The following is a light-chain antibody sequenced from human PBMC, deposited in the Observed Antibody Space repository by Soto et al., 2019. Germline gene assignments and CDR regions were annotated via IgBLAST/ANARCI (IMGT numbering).Light chain of an antibody. Sequence: DIQLTQSPSFLSASVGDRVTITCRAGRDISTYLAWYQQKPGKAPKLLINAASTLQSGFPSRFSGSGSGTEFTLTISSLQPEDFATYYCQQLNSYPLTFGPGTRVEIK. J-gene: IGKJ3*01. CDR2: AAS. CDR3: QQLNSYPLT. CDR1: RDISTY. V-gene: IGKV1-9*01.